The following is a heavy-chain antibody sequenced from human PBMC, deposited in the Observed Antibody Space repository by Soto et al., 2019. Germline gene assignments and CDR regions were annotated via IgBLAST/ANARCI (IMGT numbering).Heavy chain of an antibody. CDR2: IYYSGTT. Sequence: SETLSLTCIVSGGSISSSSYYWGWIRQPPGKGLEWIESIYYSGTTYHNPPLKSRVTISVDTSKHQFSLKLSSVTAADTAVFYCARHRARNWFDPWGQGTLVTVSS. CDR3: ARHRARNWFDP. J-gene: IGHJ5*02. D-gene: IGHD6-6*01. CDR1: GGSISSSSYY. V-gene: IGHV4-39*01.